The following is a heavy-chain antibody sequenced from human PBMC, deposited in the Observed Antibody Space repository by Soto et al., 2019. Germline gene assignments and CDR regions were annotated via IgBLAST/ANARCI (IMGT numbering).Heavy chain of an antibody. CDR1: GGSISRGGYY. V-gene: IGHV4-31*03. D-gene: IGHD4-17*01. Sequence: QVQLQESGPGLVKPSQTLSLTCTVSGGSISRGGYYWSWIRQHPGQGLEWIEYIYYSGSTYYNPSLKSRVTTSVDTSKNQFSLKLSSVTAAATAVYYCATYYWGATVTNWYFDLWGRGTLVTVSS. CDR2: IYYSGST. J-gene: IGHJ2*01. CDR3: ATYYWGATVTNWYFDL.